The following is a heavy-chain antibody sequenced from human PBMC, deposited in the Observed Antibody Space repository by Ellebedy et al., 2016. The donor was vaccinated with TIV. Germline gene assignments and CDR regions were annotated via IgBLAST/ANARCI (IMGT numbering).Heavy chain of an antibody. D-gene: IGHD4-17*01. V-gene: IGHV4-39*07. CDR3: ARDLTTVTRIAAF. CDR1: GGSISSSSYY. Sequence: MPSETLSLTCTVSGGSISSSSYYWARHRPPPGLGLVWIGPIYYSRRNYYNPSLKTRVTISVDTSKNQFSLKLTSVTAADTAVYYCARDLTTVTRIAAFWGQGTLVIVSS. J-gene: IGHJ4*02. CDR2: IYYSRRN.